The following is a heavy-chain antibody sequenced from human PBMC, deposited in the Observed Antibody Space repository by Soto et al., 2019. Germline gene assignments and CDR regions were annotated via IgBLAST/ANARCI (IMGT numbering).Heavy chain of an antibody. D-gene: IGHD3-22*01. Sequence: GGSLRLSCAASGLTFSSYGMHWVRQAPGKGLEWVAVIWYDGSNKYYADSVKGRFTISRDNSKNTLYLQMNSLRAEDTAVYYCARDPYYYDSSGYYHYFDYWGQGTLVTVSS. V-gene: IGHV3-33*01. J-gene: IGHJ4*02. CDR2: IWYDGSNK. CDR3: ARDPYYYDSSGYYHYFDY. CDR1: GLTFSSYG.